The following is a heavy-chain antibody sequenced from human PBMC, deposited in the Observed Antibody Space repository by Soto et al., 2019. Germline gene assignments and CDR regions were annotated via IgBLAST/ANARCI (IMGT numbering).Heavy chain of an antibody. J-gene: IGHJ5*02. D-gene: IGHD3-9*01. Sequence: QVQLVQSGAEVKKPGSSVKVSCKASGGTFSSYTISWVRQAPGQGLEWMGRIIPILGIANYAQKFQGRVTITADKSTSTAYMELSSLRSEDTAVYYCGGAYYDILTGFTSWGQGTLVTVSS. CDR3: GGAYYDILTGFTS. CDR2: IIPILGIA. CDR1: GGTFSSYT. V-gene: IGHV1-69*02.